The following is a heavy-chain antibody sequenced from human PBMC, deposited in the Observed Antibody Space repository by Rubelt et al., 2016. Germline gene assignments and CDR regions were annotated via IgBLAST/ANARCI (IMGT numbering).Heavy chain of an antibody. D-gene: IGHD3-3*01. CDR2: IYYSGST. V-gene: IGHV4-39*07. Sequence: QLQLQESGPGLVKPSETLSLTCTVSGGSISSSSYYWGWIRQPPGKRLEWIGSIYYSGSTHYNPSLKSRVTVSVDTSKKQFALKWGSVTAADTAVYYCARDYDFWSGPIMDVWGQGTTVTVSS. CDR1: GGSISSSSYY. J-gene: IGHJ6*02. CDR3: ARDYDFWSGPIMDV.